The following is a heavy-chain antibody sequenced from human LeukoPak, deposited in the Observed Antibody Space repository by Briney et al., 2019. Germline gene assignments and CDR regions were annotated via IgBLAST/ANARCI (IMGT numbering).Heavy chain of an antibody. CDR3: ARAPHYHGSRFDP. Sequence: SETLSLTCAVYGGSFSGYYWSWIRQPPGKGLEWIGEINHSGSTNYNPSLKSRVTISVDTSKNQFSLKLSSVTAADTAVYYCARAPHYHGSRFDPWGQGTLVTVSS. D-gene: IGHD3-10*01. CDR2: INHSGST. V-gene: IGHV4-34*01. CDR1: GGSFSGYY. J-gene: IGHJ5*02.